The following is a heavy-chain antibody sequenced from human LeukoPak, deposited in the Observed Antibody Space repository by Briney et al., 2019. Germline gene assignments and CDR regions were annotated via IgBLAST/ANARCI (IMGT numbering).Heavy chain of an antibody. V-gene: IGHV5-51*01. D-gene: IGHD3-22*01. J-gene: IGHJ2*01. CDR3: AREGGEAYYYDSSGNAAWYLDL. CDR2: IYPGDSDT. CDR1: GYNFTSDW. Sequence: GESLKISCKASGYNFTSDWIAWVRKMPGKGLEWMGIIYPGDSDTRYSPSFQGQVTISVDKSISTAYLQWSSLKASDTAMYYCAREGGEAYYYDSSGNAAWYLDLWGRGTLVTVSS.